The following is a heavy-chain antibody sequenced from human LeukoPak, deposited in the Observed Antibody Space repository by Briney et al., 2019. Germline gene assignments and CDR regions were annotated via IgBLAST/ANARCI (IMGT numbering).Heavy chain of an antibody. Sequence: PSETLSLTCTVSGGSISSYYWRWIRQPAGKGLEWIGRIYTSGSTNYNPSLKSRVTMSVDTSKNQFSLKLSSVTAADTAVYYCARGRVVAAAGYNWFDPWGQGTLVTVSS. CDR1: GGSISSYY. D-gene: IGHD6-13*01. J-gene: IGHJ5*02. CDR3: ARGRVVAAAGYNWFDP. CDR2: IYTSGST. V-gene: IGHV4-4*07.